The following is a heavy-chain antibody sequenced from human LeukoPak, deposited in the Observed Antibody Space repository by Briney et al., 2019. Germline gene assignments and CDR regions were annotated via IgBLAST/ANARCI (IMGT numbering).Heavy chain of an antibody. D-gene: IGHD5-12*01. CDR2: INEDGTTT. CDR1: GFTFSRYW. CDR3: VRRGGYDSYYFDY. V-gene: IGHV3-74*01. Sequence: PGGSLRLSCAASGFTFSRYWMHWVRQAPGKGLVWVPRINEDGTTTNYADSVKGRFTISRDNAKNSLYLQMNSLRAEDTAVYYCVRRGGYDSYYFDYWGQGTLVTVSS. J-gene: IGHJ4*02.